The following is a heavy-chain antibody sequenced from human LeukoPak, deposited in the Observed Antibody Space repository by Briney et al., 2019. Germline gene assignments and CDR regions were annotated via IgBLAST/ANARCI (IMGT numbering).Heavy chain of an antibody. CDR2: INWNRGGT. CDR3: ARGSVPDYYGSGRDYYYYMDV. Sequence: GGSLRLSCAASGFTLDDYGMSWARQAPGKGLECVAGINWNRGGTGDEVSVKGRLTISRDKAKNSLYLQMNSLRAEDTALYYCARGSVPDYYGSGRDYYYYMDVWGKGTTVTVSS. J-gene: IGHJ6*03. CDR1: GFTLDDYG. D-gene: IGHD3-10*01. V-gene: IGHV3-20*04.